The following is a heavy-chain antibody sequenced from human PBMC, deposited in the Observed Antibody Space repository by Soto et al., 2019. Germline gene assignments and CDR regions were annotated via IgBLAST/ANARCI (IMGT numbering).Heavy chain of an antibody. V-gene: IGHV1-69*13. CDR3: ARGSYSGTFTVDY. Sequence: ASVKVSCKASGGTFSSYAISWVRQAPGQGLEWMGGIIPIFGTANYAQKFQGRVTITADESTSTAYMELSSLRSEDTAVYYCARGSYSGTFTVDYWGQGTLVTVSS. CDR2: IIPIFGTA. J-gene: IGHJ4*02. CDR1: GGTFSSYA. D-gene: IGHD1-26*01.